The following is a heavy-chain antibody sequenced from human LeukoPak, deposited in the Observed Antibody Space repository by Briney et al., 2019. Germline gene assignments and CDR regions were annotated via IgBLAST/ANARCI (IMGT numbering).Heavy chain of an antibody. J-gene: IGHJ6*02. CDR2: ISYDGSNK. CDR3: ARVNQQYYYGSGIYRFYYYGMDV. Sequence: GGSLRLSCAASGFTFSSYALHWVRQAPGKGLEWVSVISYDGSNKYYADSVKGRFTISRDNSENALYLQMNSLRAEDTALYYCARVNQQYYYGSGIYRFYYYGMDVWGQGTTVTVSS. CDR1: GFTFSSYA. D-gene: IGHD3-10*01. V-gene: IGHV3-30-3*01.